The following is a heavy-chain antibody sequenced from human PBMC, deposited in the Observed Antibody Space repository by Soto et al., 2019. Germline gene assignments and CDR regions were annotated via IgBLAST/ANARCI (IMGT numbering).Heavy chain of an antibody. CDR3: AKDLTYGATPGGALDI. CDR2: ISSSSDNA. V-gene: IGHV3-23*01. Sequence: GGSLRLSCAASTFTFTGYAMSWVRQAPGKGLEWVSGISSSSDNAYYADSVKGRFTISRDNSKNTLYVQMNSVRAEDTAVYYCAKDLTYGATPGGALDIWGQGTKVTVSS. J-gene: IGHJ3*02. D-gene: IGHD1-26*01. CDR1: TFTFTGYA.